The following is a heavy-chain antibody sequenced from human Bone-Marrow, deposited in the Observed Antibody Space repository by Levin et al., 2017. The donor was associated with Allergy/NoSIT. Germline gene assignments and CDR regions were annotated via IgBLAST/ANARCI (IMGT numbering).Heavy chain of an antibody. CDR2: VHYSGRN. CDR3: ANQKLVSSWFDP. CDR1: GGSMDNSY. D-gene: IGHD2-8*01. Sequence: GSLRLSCTVSGGSMDNSYLNWIRQPPGKGPEWIGNVHYSGRNNYNPSLKNRVSISVDRSKTQFSLKLTSVTAADTAVYYCANQKLVSSWFDPWGQGTLVLVSS. V-gene: IGHV4-59*01. J-gene: IGHJ5*02.